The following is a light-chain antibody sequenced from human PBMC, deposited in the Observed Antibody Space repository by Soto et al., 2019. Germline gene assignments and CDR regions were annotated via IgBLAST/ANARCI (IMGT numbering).Light chain of an antibody. J-gene: IGLJ1*01. CDR1: SSDVGTNNY. CDR2: DVS. V-gene: IGLV2-14*01. CDR3: SSYTTSSTSRYV. Sequence: QSVLAQPASVSWSPGQSIAISCTGTSSDVGTNNYVSWYQQHPGKAPKLIIYDVSNRPSGVSDRFSGSKSGNTASLTISGLQAEDEADYYCSSYTTSSTSRYVFGIGTKVTVL.